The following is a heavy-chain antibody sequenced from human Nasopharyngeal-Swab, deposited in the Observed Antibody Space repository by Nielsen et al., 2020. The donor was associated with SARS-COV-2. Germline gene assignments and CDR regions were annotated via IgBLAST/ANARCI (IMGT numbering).Heavy chain of an antibody. CDR2: VNAGNGNT. CDR1: GYTFTSYA. Sequence: ASVKVSCKASGYTFTSYAMHWVRQAPGQRLEWMGWVNAGNGNTKYSQKFQGRVTITRDTSASTAYMELSSLRSEDTAVYYCARVASYGSGKGTVDYWGQGTPVTVSS. D-gene: IGHD3-10*01. J-gene: IGHJ4*02. V-gene: IGHV1-3*01. CDR3: ARVASYGSGKGTVDY.